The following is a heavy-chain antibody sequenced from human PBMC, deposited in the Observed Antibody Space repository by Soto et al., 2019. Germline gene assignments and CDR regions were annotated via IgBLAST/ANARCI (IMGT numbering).Heavy chain of an antibody. CDR3: GREGYYYDSSGYYSDAFDI. D-gene: IGHD3-22*01. Sequence: PGGSLRLSCAASGFTFSSYSMNWVRQAPGKGLEWVSYISSSSTIYYADSVKGRFTISRDNAKNSLYLQMNSLRDEDTAVYYCGREGYYYDSSGYYSDAFDIWGQRTMVTVSS. CDR1: GFTFSSYS. J-gene: IGHJ3*02. V-gene: IGHV3-48*02. CDR2: ISSSSTI.